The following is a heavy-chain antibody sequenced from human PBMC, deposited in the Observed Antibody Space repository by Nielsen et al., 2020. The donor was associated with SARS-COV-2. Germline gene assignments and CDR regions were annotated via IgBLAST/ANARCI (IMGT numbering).Heavy chain of an antibody. CDR2: IKQDGSEK. V-gene: IGHV3-7*03. CDR1: GFTFSSYW. D-gene: IGHD3-3*01. CDR3: ARVSVDFWSGPYGMDV. Sequence: GGSLRLSCAASGFTFSSYWMSWVRQAPGKRLEWVANIKQDGSEKYYVDSVKGRFTISRDNAKNSLYLQMNSLRAEDTAVYYCARVSVDFWSGPYGMDVWGQGTTVTVSS. J-gene: IGHJ6*02.